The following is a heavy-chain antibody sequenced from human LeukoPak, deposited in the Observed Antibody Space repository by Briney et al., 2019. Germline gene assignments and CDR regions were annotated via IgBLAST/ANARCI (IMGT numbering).Heavy chain of an antibody. J-gene: IGHJ3*02. CDR2: IYYSGST. CDR1: GGSISSSSYY. Sequence: SETLSLTCTVSGGSISSSSYYWGWIRQPPGKGLEWIGSIYYSGSTNYNPSLKSRVTISVDTSKNQFSLKLSSVTAADTAVYYCARAEGVAYCGGDCYPSDAFDIWGQGTMVTVSS. V-gene: IGHV4-39*07. CDR3: ARAEGVAYCGGDCYPSDAFDI. D-gene: IGHD2-21*02.